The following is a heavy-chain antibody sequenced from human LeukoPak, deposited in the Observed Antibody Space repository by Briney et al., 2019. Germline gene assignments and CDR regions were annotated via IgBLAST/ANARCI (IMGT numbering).Heavy chain of an antibody. V-gene: IGHV3-21*01. Sequence: GGSLRLSCAASGFTLSSYGMNWVRQAPGKGLEWVSSISSSSSSYIYYADSVKGRFTISRDIAKNSLYLQMNSLRAEDTAVYYCARDLAGYDSSGYGYWGQGTLVTVSS. CDR3: ARDLAGYDSSGYGY. D-gene: IGHD3-22*01. J-gene: IGHJ4*02. CDR2: ISSSSSSYI. CDR1: GFTLSSYG.